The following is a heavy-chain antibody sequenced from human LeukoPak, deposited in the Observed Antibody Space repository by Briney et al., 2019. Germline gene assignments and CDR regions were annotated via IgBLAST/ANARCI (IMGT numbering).Heavy chain of an antibody. CDR2: TYYRSKWYN. CDR1: GDSVSSNSAA. Sequence: SQTLSLTCAISGDSVSSNSAAWNWIRQSPSRGLEWLGRTYYRSKWYNDYAVSVKGRITINPDTSKNQFSLQLNSVTPEDAAVYYCARDHSSSWYNYYGMDVWGQGTTVTVSS. CDR3: ARDHSSSWYNYYGMDV. J-gene: IGHJ6*02. V-gene: IGHV6-1*01. D-gene: IGHD6-13*01.